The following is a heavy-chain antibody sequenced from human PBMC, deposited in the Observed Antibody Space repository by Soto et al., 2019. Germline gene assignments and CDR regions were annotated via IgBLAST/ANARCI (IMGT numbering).Heavy chain of an antibody. Sequence: ASVKVSCKASGYTFTSYAMHWVRQAPGQRLEWMGWINAGNGNTKYSQKFQGRVTITRDTSASTAYMELSSLRSEDTAVYYCARAEYSSSPPHHYYNGMDVWGQGTTVTVSS. CDR2: INAGNGNT. V-gene: IGHV1-3*01. CDR3: ARAEYSSSPPHHYYNGMDV. J-gene: IGHJ6*02. D-gene: IGHD6-6*01. CDR1: GYTFTSYA.